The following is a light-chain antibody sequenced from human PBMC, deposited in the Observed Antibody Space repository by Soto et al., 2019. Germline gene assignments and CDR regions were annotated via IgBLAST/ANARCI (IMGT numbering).Light chain of an antibody. CDR1: SSDVESYNL. CDR3: CSYAGRYNFYV. Sequence: QSVLTQPASVSGSPGQSITISCTGTSSDVESYNLVSWYQQHPGKAPKVMIYDVSKRPSGVPDRFSGSKSGNTVSLTLSGLQAEDEADYYCCSYAGRYNFYVFGTGTKVTVL. V-gene: IGLV2-23*02. J-gene: IGLJ1*01. CDR2: DVS.